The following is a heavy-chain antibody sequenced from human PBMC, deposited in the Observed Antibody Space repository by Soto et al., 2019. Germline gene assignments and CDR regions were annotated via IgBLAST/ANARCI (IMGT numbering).Heavy chain of an antibody. CDR1: GFTFSRVW. CDR2: ISYGGSNK. V-gene: IGHV3-30*18. J-gene: IGHJ5*02. Sequence: GGSLRLSCAASGFTFSRVWMSWVRQAPGKGLEWVAVISYGGSNKYYADSVKGRFTISRDNSKNTLYLQMNNLRAEDTAVYYCAKDNCISTSCYRLYNWFDPWGQGTLVTVSS. D-gene: IGHD2-2*01. CDR3: AKDNCISTSCYRLYNWFDP.